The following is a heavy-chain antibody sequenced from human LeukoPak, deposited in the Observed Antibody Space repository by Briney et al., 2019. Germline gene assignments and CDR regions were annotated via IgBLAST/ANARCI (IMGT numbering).Heavy chain of an antibody. CDR1: GGTFSSQV. Sequence: ASVKVSCKASGGTFSSQVINWVRQAPGQGLEWMGGIIPIFGTANYAQKFQGRVTITADKSTSTAYMELSSLRSEDTAEYYCARSFAYYYDSSGYYVPDAFDIWGQGTMVTVSS. CDR3: ARSFAYYYDSSGYYVPDAFDI. J-gene: IGHJ3*02. V-gene: IGHV1-69*06. CDR2: IIPIFGTA. D-gene: IGHD3-22*01.